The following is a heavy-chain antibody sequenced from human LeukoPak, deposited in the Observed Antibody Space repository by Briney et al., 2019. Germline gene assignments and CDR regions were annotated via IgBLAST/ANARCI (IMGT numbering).Heavy chain of an antibody. CDR3: ATDKPLNYYDSSGYYRKFDY. CDR2: FDPEDGET. D-gene: IGHD3-22*01. Sequence: ASVKVSCKVSGYTLTELSMHWVRQAPGKGLEWMGGFDPEDGETIYAQKFQGRATMTEDTSTDTAYMELSSLRSEDTAVYYCATDKPLNYYDSSGYYRKFDYWGQGTLVTVSS. J-gene: IGHJ4*02. V-gene: IGHV1-24*01. CDR1: GYTLTELS.